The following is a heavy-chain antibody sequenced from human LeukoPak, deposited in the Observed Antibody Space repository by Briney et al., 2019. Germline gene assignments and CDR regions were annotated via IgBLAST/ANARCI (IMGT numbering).Heavy chain of an antibody. V-gene: IGHV3-53*01. Sequence: GGPLRLSCAGSGITVSSNYMSWVRQAPGKGLEWVSVIYSGGSTYYADSVKGRFTSSRDNSKNTLYLQMNSLRAEDTAVYYCARRLAGSDYFDYWGQGTLVTVSS. CDR3: ARRLAGSDYFDY. CDR2: IYSGGST. D-gene: IGHD3-10*01. CDR1: GITVSSNY. J-gene: IGHJ4*02.